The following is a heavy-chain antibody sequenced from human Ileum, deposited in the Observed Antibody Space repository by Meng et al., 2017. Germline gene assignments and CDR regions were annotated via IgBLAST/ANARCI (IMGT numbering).Heavy chain of an antibody. J-gene: IGHJ4*02. D-gene: IGHD7-27*01. CDR3: ARDHWGSLDY. V-gene: IGHV4-61*08. CDR1: GGSVSSDGFQ. CDR2: AST. Sequence: QLRESGPGLWRPSETLSLLCTGSGGSVSSDGFQVGWVRQPPGKGLEWIGYASTNYNPSLKSRVTISLDTSKNQFSLELSSVTAADTAVYYCARDHWGSLDYWGQGILVTVSS.